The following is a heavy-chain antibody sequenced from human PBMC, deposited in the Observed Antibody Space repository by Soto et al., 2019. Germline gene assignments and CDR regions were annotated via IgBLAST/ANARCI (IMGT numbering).Heavy chain of an antibody. V-gene: IGHV3-30*03. CDR1: GSTFSHYG. CDR2: ISYDGSNK. CDR3: ARYSGKYQGPIDY. J-gene: IGHJ4*02. D-gene: IGHD1-26*01. Sequence: QVQLVESGGGVVQPGRSLRLSFAASGSTFSHYGIHWVRQAPGKGLEGLAVISYDGSNKHYADSVKGRFTVSRDNSKNTLYLQMNSLRAEDTAVYFCARYSGKYQGPIDYWGQGTLVTVSS.